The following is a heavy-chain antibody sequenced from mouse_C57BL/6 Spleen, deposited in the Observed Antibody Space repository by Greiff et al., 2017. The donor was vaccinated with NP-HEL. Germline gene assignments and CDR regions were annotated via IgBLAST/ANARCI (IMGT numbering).Heavy chain of an antibody. CDR3: NYEGFAY. CDR2: IYPGDGDT. D-gene: IGHD1-1*01. J-gene: IGHJ3*01. Sequence: VQLQQSGPELVKPGASVKISCTASGYAFSSSWMNWVKQRPGKGLEWIGRIYPGDGDTNYNGKFKGKATLTADKSSSTAYMQLSSRTSEDSAVYFCNYEGFAYWGQGTLVTVSA. CDR1: GYAFSSSW. V-gene: IGHV1-82*01.